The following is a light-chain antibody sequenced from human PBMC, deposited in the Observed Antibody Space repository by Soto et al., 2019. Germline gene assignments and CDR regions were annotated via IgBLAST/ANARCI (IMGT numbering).Light chain of an antibody. Sequence: DIQMTQSPSTLSASVGDRVTITCRASQSINTWLAWYQQKPGKAPELLIYDASSLESGVPSRFGGSGSGTEFTLTISSLQPDDFATYYCQQYNSYSPLTFGGGTKVDIK. CDR2: DAS. CDR3: QQYNSYSPLT. V-gene: IGKV1-5*01. CDR1: QSINTW. J-gene: IGKJ4*01.